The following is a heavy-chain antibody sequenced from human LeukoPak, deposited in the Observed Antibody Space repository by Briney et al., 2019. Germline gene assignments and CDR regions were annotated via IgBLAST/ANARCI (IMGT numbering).Heavy chain of an antibody. J-gene: IGHJ4*02. D-gene: IGHD3-10*01. V-gene: IGHV4-34*01. CDR2: INHSGTT. CDR1: GGSCNGYY. Sequence: SETLSLTCAVSGGSCNGYYWTYIRQPPGKGLEWIGEINHSGTTYYNPSLESRVSMSVDTSKNQFSLKPSAVTAADTAVYYCASLSKHYYGAGTYSYYFDYWGQGTLVTVSS. CDR3: ASLSKHYYGAGTYSYYFDY.